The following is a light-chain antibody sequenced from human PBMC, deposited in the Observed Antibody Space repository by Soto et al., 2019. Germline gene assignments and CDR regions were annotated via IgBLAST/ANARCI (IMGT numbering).Light chain of an antibody. CDR3: SSYTSISTGV. J-gene: IGLJ2*01. CDR2: EVS. Sequence: QSALTQPASVSGSPGQSITISCTGTSSDVGGYNYVSWYQQHPGKAPKLMIYEVSNRPSGVSNRFSGSKSGNTASLTISGRQAEDEADYYCSSYTSISTGVFGGGTKLTVL. V-gene: IGLV2-14*01. CDR1: SSDVGGYNY.